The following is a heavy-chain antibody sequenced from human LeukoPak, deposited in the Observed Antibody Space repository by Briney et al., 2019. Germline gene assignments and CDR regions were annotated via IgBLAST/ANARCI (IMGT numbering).Heavy chain of an antibody. CDR1: GFTFSSYS. J-gene: IGHJ5*02. Sequence: GDSLRLSCAASGFTFSSYSMKWVRQAPGKGLEGVSSISSSSSDIYYADSVKGRFTISRDNAKNSLYLEMNSLRVEDTAIYYCARVFCRITACYGSPWGQGILVTVSS. CDR2: ISSSSSDI. D-gene: IGHD2-2*01. V-gene: IGHV3-21*01. CDR3: ARVFCRITACYGSP.